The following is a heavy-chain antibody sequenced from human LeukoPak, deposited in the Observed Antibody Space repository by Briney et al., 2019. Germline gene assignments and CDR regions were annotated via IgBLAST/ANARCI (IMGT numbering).Heavy chain of an antibody. Sequence: GRSLRLSCAASGFTFNAYTIHWVRQAPGKGLEWVSAISGSGGSTYYADSVKGRFTISRDNSKNTLYLQMNSLRAEDTAVYYCALPATRFDYWGQGTLVTVSS. D-gene: IGHD5-24*01. J-gene: IGHJ4*02. V-gene: IGHV3-23*01. CDR2: ISGSGGST. CDR3: ALPATRFDY. CDR1: GFTFNAYT.